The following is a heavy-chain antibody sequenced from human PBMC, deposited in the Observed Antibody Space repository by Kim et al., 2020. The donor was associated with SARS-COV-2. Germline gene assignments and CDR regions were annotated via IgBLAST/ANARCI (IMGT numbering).Heavy chain of an antibody. Sequence: ASVKVSCKASGYTFTSYGISWVRQAPGQGLEWMGWISAYNGNTNYAHKLQGRVTMTTDTSTSTAYMELRSLRSDDTAVYYCARDIGEIYSSSWYTYFDYWGQGTLVTVSS. J-gene: IGHJ4*02. CDR2: ISAYNGNT. CDR1: GYTFTSYG. V-gene: IGHV1-18*01. CDR3: ARDIGEIYSSSWYTYFDY. D-gene: IGHD6-13*01.